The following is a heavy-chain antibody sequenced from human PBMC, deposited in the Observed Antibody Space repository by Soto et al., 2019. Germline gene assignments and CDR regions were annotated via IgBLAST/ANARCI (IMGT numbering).Heavy chain of an antibody. D-gene: IGHD2-15*01. CDR3: ARGYCGGGSCYTLLHY. Sequence: PGGSLRLSCAASGFTFSSYWMHWVRQAPGKGLVWVSRINSDGSSTNYADSVKGRFTISRDNAKNTLSLQMNGLRAEDTAVYYCARGYCGGGSCYTLLHYWGQGTLVTVSS. V-gene: IGHV3-74*01. J-gene: IGHJ4*02. CDR1: GFTFSSYW. CDR2: INSDGSST.